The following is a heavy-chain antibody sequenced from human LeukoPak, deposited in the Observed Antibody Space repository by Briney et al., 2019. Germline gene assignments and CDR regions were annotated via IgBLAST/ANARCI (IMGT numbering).Heavy chain of an antibody. CDR3: AGRPYYYDSSGYNVFDY. CDR1: GGTFSSYA. J-gene: IGHJ4*02. CDR2: IIPIFGTA. D-gene: IGHD3-22*01. Sequence: SVKVSCKASGGTFSSYAISWVRQAPGQGLEWMGGIIPIFGTANYAQKFQGRVTITADESTSTAYMELSSLRSEDTAVYYCAGRPYYYDSSGYNVFDYWGQGTLVTVSS. V-gene: IGHV1-69*01.